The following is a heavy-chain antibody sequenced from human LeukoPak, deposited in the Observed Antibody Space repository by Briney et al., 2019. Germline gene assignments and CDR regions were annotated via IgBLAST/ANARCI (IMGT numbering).Heavy chain of an antibody. CDR2: IYYSGYT. CDR1: GGSISSYY. Sequence: SETLSLTCTVSGGSISSYYWSWIRQPPGKGLEYIAYIYYSGYTNYNPSLKSRVTISVYTSKNQFSLQLSPVTAADTAIYYCARGHKAFDIWGQGTMVTVSS. V-gene: IGHV4-59*01. CDR3: ARGHKAFDI. J-gene: IGHJ3*02.